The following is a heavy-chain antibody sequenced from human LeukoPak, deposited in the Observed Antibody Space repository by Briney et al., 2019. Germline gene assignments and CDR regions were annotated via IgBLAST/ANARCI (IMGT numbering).Heavy chain of an antibody. D-gene: IGHD1-1*01. Sequence: PGGSPRLSCAASGFTFSDYFITWVSQAPGNWMEWVAHINQAGTKGNYVDSVRGRFTISRDNAKKSLYLQMDSLRAEDTASYYCSRENWSQDHWGQGILVTVSS. CDR2: INQAGTKG. J-gene: IGHJ4*02. V-gene: IGHV3-7*01. CDR3: SRENWSQDH. CDR1: GFTFSDYF.